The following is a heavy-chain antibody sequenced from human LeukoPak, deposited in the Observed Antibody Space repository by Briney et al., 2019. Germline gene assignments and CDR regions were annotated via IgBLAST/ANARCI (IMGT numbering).Heavy chain of an antibody. D-gene: IGHD3-9*01. V-gene: IGHV3-23*01. Sequence: GGSLRLSCAASGFTLSSYAMSWVRQAPGKGLEWVSAISGSGGSTYYADSVKGRFTISRDNSKNTLYLQMNSLRAEDTAVYYCAKGRGKLRYFDWFNFDYWGQGTLVTVSS. CDR3: AKGRGKLRYFDWFNFDY. CDR2: ISGSGGST. CDR1: GFTLSSYA. J-gene: IGHJ4*02.